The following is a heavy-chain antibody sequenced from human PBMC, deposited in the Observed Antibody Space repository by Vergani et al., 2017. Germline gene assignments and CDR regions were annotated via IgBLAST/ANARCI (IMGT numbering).Heavy chain of an antibody. CDR3: AGVGDCSSTSRENWFDP. CDR1: GYTFTGYY. J-gene: IGHJ5*02. V-gene: IGHV1-2*02. D-gene: IGHD2-2*01. Sequence: QVQLVQSGAEVKKPGASVKVSCKASGYTFTGYYMHWVRQAPGQGLEWMGWINPNSGGTNYAQKFQGRVTMTRDTSISTAYMELSRLRSDDTAVYYCAGVGDCSSTSRENWFDPWGQGTLVTVSS. CDR2: INPNSGGT.